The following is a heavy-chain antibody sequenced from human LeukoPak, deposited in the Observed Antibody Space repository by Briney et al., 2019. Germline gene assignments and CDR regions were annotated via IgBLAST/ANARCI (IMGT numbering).Heavy chain of an antibody. D-gene: IGHD6-6*01. CDR2: MYYSGSP. V-gene: IGHV4-59*08. Sequence: NPSETLSLTCTVSGGSISSYYWSWIRQPPGKGLEWIAYMYYSGSPNYNPSLKSRVTISVDTAKNQFSLRLTSVTAADTAVYYCAGQDVGKSSSSSFDYWGQGTLVTVSS. CDR3: AGQDVGKSSSSSFDY. J-gene: IGHJ4*02. CDR1: GGSISSYY.